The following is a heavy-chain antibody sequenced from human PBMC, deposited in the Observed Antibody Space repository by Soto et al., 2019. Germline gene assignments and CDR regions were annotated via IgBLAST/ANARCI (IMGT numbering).Heavy chain of an antibody. CDR1: GYDFTTYG. Sequence: QVHLVQSGAEVKKPGASVKVSCKGSGYDFTTYGITWVRQAPGQGLEWMAWISAHNGNTDYAQKLQGRVTVTRDTSTSTAYMELRSLRSGDTAMYYCARGRYGDYWGQGALVTVSS. J-gene: IGHJ4*02. CDR3: ARGRYGDY. D-gene: IGHD1-1*01. V-gene: IGHV1-18*01. CDR2: ISAHNGNT.